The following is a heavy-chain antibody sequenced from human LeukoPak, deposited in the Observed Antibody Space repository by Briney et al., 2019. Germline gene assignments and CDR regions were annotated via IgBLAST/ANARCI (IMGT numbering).Heavy chain of an antibody. CDR1: GGSISRYY. CDR2: IYYSGST. D-gene: IGHD3-3*01. V-gene: IGHV4-59*01. J-gene: IGHJ5*02. Sequence: ETLSLTCTVSGGSISRYYWSWIRQPPGKGLEWIGYIYYSGSTNYNPSLKSRVTISVETSKNQFSLKLSSVTAADTAVYYCARDHLANLASRLFDPWGQGTLVTASS. CDR3: ARDHLANLASRLFDP.